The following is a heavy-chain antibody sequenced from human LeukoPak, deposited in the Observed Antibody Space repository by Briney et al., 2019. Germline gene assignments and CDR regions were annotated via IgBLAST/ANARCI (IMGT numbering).Heavy chain of an antibody. CDR3: ARGVEIFYYFDY. CDR2: IDHSVSA. J-gene: IGHJ4*02. Sequence: SETLSLTCAVYGGSFSGYYWSWIRQPPGKGRGWMGEIDHSVSANYNPSLKSRVTITVDTSKNHFSLKMSSVTAADTAVYYCARGVEIFYYFDYWGQGTLVTVSS. CDR1: GGSFSGYY. V-gene: IGHV4-34*01. D-gene: IGHD5-24*01.